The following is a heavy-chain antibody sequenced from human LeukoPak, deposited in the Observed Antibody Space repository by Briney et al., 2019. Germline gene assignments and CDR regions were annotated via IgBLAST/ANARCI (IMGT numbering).Heavy chain of an antibody. CDR3: ARVHYDSSGYAFDY. D-gene: IGHD3-22*01. V-gene: IGHV3-13*01. CDR2: IGTAGDT. J-gene: IGHJ4*02. CDR1: GFTFSSYD. Sequence: GGPLRLSCAASGFTFSSYDMHWVRQATGKGLEWVSAIGTAGDTYYPGSVKGRFTISRENAKNSLYLQMNSLRAEDTAVYYCARVHYDSSGYAFDYWGQGTLVTVSS.